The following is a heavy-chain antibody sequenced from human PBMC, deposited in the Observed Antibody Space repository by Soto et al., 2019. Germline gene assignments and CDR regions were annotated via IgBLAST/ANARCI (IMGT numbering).Heavy chain of an antibody. Sequence: TGGSLRLSCAASGFTFDDYTMHWVRQAPGKSLERVSLISWDGTNTYYTDSVKGRFTISRDNSKNSLSLQMNSLRTEDTALYFCAKANSPDTGWYLPPQFWGQGTLVTVSS. J-gene: IGHJ4*02. CDR1: GFTFDDYT. CDR3: AKANSPDTGWYLPPQF. CDR2: ISWDGTNT. V-gene: IGHV3-43*01. D-gene: IGHD6-19*01.